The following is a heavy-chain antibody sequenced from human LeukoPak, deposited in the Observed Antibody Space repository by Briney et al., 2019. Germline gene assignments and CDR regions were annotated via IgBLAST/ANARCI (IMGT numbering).Heavy chain of an antibody. V-gene: IGHV3-23*01. CDR2: ISGSGGST. CDR1: GFTFSSYA. J-gene: IGHJ4*02. D-gene: IGHD6-13*01. CDR3: AKTFTLGHSSWYSLSLYGFDY. Sequence: GGSLRLSCAASGFTFSSYAMSWVRQAPGKGLEWVSAISGSGGSTYYADSVKGRFTISRDNSKNTLYLQMNSLRAEDTAVYYCAKTFTLGHSSWYSLSLYGFDYWGQGTLVTVSS.